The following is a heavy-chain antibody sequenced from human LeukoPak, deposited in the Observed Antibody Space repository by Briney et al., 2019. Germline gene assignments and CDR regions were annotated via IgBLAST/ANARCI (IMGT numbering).Heavy chain of an antibody. CDR1: GGSISSYY. V-gene: IGHV4-59*01. CDR3: AREVQLLWFGELLSWFDP. J-gene: IGHJ5*02. CDR2: IYYSGST. D-gene: IGHD3-10*01. Sequence: SETLSLTCTVSGGSISSYYWSWIRQPPGKGLEWIGHIYYSGSTNYNPSLKSRVTISVDTSKNQFSLKLSSVTAADTAVYYCAREVQLLWFGELLSWFDPWGQGTLVTVSS.